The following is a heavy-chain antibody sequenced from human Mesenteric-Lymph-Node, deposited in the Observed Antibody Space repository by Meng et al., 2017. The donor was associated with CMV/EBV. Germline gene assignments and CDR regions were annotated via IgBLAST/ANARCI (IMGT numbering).Heavy chain of an antibody. CDR3: ARVGARTGTTGGYFQH. CDR2: IIPIFGTA. Sequence: SVKVSCKASGGTFSSYAISWVRQAPGQGLEWMGGIIPIFGTANYAQKFQSRVTITTDESTSTAYMELSSLRSEDTAVYYCARVGARTGTTGGYFQHWGQGTLVTVSS. CDR1: GGTFSSYA. V-gene: IGHV1-69*05. D-gene: IGHD1-7*01. J-gene: IGHJ1*01.